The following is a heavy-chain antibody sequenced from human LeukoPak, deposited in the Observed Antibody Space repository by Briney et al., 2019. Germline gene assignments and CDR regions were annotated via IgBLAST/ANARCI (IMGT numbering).Heavy chain of an antibody. CDR1: GGSISSSRYY. CDR3: ARDQGATGGVYYYYGMDV. D-gene: IGHD5-12*01. J-gene: IGHJ6*02. Sequence: SETLSLTCTVSGGSISSSRYYWGWIRQPPGKGLEWIGSIHYSGSTYYNPSLKSRVTVSVDTSENQFSLKLSSVAAADTAVYYCARDQGATGGVYYYYGMDVWGQGTTVTVSS. CDR2: IHYSGST. V-gene: IGHV4-39*07.